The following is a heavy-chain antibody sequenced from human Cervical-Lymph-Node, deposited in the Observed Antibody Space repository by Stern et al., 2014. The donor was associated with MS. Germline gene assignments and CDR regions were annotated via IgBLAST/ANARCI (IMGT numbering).Heavy chain of an antibody. CDR1: GDSVSSDNW. Sequence: QLQLQESGPGLVKPSGTLSLTCAVSGDSVSSDNWWSWVRQPPGKGLEWIGEIHHSDTTNYNPSLKSRLTFSIDKSKNNFSLRLTSVTAADTAVYFCARVSISGYDYFDPWGQGTLVTVSS. J-gene: IGHJ5*02. D-gene: IGHD5-12*01. V-gene: IGHV4-4*02. CDR2: IHHSDTT. CDR3: ARVSISGYDYFDP.